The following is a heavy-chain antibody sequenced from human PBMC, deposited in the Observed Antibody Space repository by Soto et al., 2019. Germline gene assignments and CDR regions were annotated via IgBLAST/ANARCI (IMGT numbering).Heavy chain of an antibody. CDR1: GGTFSSYA. CDR2: IIPIFGTA. V-gene: IGHV1-69*13. Sequence: SVKVSCKAPGGTFSSYAISWVRQAPGQGLEWMGGIIPIFGTANYAQKFQGRVTITADESTSTAYMELSSLRSEDTAVYYCARDRVGVVVAATGYYYGMDVWGQGTTVNVSS. D-gene: IGHD2-15*01. J-gene: IGHJ6*02. CDR3: ARDRVGVVVAATGYYYGMDV.